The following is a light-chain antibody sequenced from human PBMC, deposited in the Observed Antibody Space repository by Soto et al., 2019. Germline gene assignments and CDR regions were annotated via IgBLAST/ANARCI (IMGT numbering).Light chain of an antibody. CDR1: QSISSSY. CDR3: QQDDNPPPNA. V-gene: IGKV3-20*01. CDR2: GAS. J-gene: IGKJ2*01. Sequence: EIVLTQSPGTLSLSPGERATLSCRASQSISSSYLAWYQQKPGQAPRVLINGASSRATGIPDRFSGSGSGTDFTLTISRLEPEDFAVYFGQQDDNPPPNAFGQGTNVEIK.